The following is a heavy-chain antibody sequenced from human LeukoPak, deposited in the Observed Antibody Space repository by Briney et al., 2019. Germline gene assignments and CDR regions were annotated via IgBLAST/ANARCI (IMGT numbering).Heavy chain of an antibody. V-gene: IGHV4-39*07. CDR3: ARRRGYCSSTSCYQRVYYFDY. J-gene: IGHJ4*02. Sequence: SETLSLTCTVSGGSISSSSYYWSWIRQPPGKGLEWIGEINHSGSTNYNPSLKSRVTISVDTSKNQFSLKLSSVTAADTAVYYCARRRGYCSSTSCYQRVYYFDYWGQGTLVTVSS. D-gene: IGHD2-2*01. CDR1: GGSISSSSYY. CDR2: INHSGST.